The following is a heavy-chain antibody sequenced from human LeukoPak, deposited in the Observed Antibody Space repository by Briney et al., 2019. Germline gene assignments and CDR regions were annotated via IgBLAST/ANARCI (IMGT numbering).Heavy chain of an antibody. CDR1: GFTFSSYA. J-gene: IGHJ4*02. V-gene: IGHV3-23*01. D-gene: IGHD5-18*01. CDR3: AKDRDTAMGYFDY. Sequence: GGSLRLSCAASGFTFSSYAMSWVRQAPGKGLEWVSIMSGSGGSTYYADSVKGRFTISRDNSKNTLHLQMNSLRAEDTAVYYCAKDRDTAMGYFDYWGQGTLVTVSS. CDR2: MSGSGGST.